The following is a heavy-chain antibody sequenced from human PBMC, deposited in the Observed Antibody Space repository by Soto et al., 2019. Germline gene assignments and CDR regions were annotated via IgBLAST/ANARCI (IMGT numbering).Heavy chain of an antibody. J-gene: IGHJ4*02. D-gene: IGHD2-15*01. CDR2: IYPRDSDS. CDR3: AREKDSCNSGRCYSDY. V-gene: IGHV5-51*01. CDR1: GYTFSDYW. Sequence: GESLKISCKGFGYTFSDYWIGWVRQLPGRGLEWMGIIYPRDSDSRYSPSFRGQVIMSVDKSMKTAYLQWIGLQASDTAMYYCAREKDSCNSGRCYSDYWGQGTQVTVSS.